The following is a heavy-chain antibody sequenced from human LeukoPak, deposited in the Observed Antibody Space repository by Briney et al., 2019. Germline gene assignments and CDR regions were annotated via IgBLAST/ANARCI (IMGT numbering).Heavy chain of an antibody. CDR2: IYYSGST. V-gene: IGHV4-39*07. D-gene: IGHD6-13*01. J-gene: IGHJ5*02. CDR1: GGSISSSSYY. CDR3: ARESSGSIYWFDP. Sequence: SETLSLTCTVSGGSISSSSYYWGWIRQPPGKGLEWIGSIYYSGSTYYNPSLKSRVTISVDTSKNQFSLKLSSVTAADTAVYYCARESSGSIYWFDPWGQGTLVTVSS.